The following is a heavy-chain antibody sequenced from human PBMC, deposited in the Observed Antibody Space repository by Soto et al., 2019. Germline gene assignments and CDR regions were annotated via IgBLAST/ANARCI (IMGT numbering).Heavy chain of an antibody. D-gene: IGHD6-19*01. Sequence: ESGGGLVKPGGSLRVSCAASGFTFSSYSMNWVHQAPGKGLEWVSSISGSSRYIYYADAVKGRFTISRDNAKNSLYLQMNSLRVEDTAVYYCATVTRSGWDWGQGTLVTVSS. CDR1: GFTFSSYS. V-gene: IGHV3-21*01. J-gene: IGHJ4*02. CDR2: ISGSSRYI. CDR3: ATVTRSGWD.